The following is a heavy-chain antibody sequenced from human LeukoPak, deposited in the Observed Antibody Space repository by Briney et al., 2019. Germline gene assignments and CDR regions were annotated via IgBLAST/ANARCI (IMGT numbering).Heavy chain of an antibody. Sequence: PGWSLTLSCAASVFTFSHYSKNWLRQAPAKGLEWVSYIGANSAIYYADSVKGRFTISRDNDKTSLSLQMNSLRDDDTAVYYCAREGYYGAFDIWGQGRMVTVCS. CDR2: IGANSAI. CDR1: VFTFSHYS. D-gene: IGHD3-10*01. V-gene: IGHV3-48*02. J-gene: IGHJ3*02. CDR3: AREGYYGAFDI.